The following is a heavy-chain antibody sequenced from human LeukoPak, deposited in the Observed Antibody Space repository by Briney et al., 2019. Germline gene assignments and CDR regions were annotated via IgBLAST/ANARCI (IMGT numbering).Heavy chain of an antibody. J-gene: IGHJ6*03. CDR2: ISGSGGGT. CDR3: AKNRGAGSHFYYHMNV. Sequence: GGSLRLSCAASGFTFTTYAMSWVRQAPGKGLEWVSLISGSGGGTYYADSVKGRFTISRDNSKNMVYLQVNSLRADDTAVHYCAKNRGAGSHFYYHMNVWGKGTTVTVSS. V-gene: IGHV3-23*01. D-gene: IGHD1-26*01. CDR1: GFTFTTYA.